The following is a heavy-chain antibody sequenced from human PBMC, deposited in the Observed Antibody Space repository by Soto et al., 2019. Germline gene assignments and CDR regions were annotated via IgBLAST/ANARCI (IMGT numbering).Heavy chain of an antibody. CDR1: GYTFTSYG. Sequence: QVQLVQSGAEVKKPGASVKVSCKASGYTFTSYGIRWVRKAPGQGLECMGWISAYNGNTNYAQQLQGRVTMTTDTSTSPAYMELSSLRSDDTAVYYCARWGRRVTDDYWGQGTLVTGSS. CDR3: ARWGRRVTDDY. V-gene: IGHV1-18*01. D-gene: IGHD2-21*02. J-gene: IGHJ4*02. CDR2: ISAYNGNT.